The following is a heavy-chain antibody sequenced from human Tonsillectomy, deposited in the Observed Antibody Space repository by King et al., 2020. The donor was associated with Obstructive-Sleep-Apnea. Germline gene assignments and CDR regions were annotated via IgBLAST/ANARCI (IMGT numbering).Heavy chain of an antibody. CDR3: ARTGRADPRDGDYYFDY. CDR1: GYSISSGYY. J-gene: IGHJ4*02. Sequence: VQLQESGPGLVKPSETLSLTCTVSGYSISSGYYWGWIRQPPGKGLEWIGSIYHSGSTYYNPSLKSRVTISVDTSKNQFSLKLSAVTAADTAVYYCARTGRADPRDGDYYFDYWGQGTLVTVSS. D-gene: IGHD4-17*01. V-gene: IGHV4-38-2*02. CDR2: IYHSGST.